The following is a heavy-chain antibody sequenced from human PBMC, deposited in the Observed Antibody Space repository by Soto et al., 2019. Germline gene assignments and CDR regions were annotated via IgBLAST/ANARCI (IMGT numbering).Heavy chain of an antibody. J-gene: IGHJ3*02. CDR2: VLVAGST. CDR1: GSTCSSYD. CDR3: AKATATGGGAFDI. V-gene: IGHV3-23*01. Sequence: GGSLRLSCAVSGSTCSSYDMSWVRQAPGKGLEWVSTVLVAGSTHYPDSVKGRFTISRDNSKNTLFLQMNSLTAGDTAVYYCAKATATGGGAFDICGQGTMVTVSS. D-gene: IGHD2-8*02.